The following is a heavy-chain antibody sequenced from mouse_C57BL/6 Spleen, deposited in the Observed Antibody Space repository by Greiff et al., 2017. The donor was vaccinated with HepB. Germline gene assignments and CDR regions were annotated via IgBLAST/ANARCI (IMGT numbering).Heavy chain of an antibody. CDR2: INPSNGGT. Sequence: QVQLQQPGTELVKPGASVKLSCKASGYTFTSYWMHWVKQRPGQGLEWIGNINPSNGGTNYNEKFKSKATLTVDKSSSTAYMQLSSLTSEDSAVYDCARERIYYDYDADYWGQGTTLTVSS. J-gene: IGHJ2*01. V-gene: IGHV1-53*01. CDR1: GYTFTSYW. D-gene: IGHD2-4*01. CDR3: ARERIYYDYDADY.